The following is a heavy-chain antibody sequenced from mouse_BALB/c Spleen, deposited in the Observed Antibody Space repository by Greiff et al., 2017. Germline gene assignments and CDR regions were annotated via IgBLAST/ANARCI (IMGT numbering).Heavy chain of an antibody. J-gene: IGHJ4*01. CDR2: ISSGGGST. CDR3: ARQSSYYGNFYAMDY. V-gene: IGHV5-12-1*01. D-gene: IGHD2-1*01. Sequence: EVKLEESGGGLVKPGGSLKLSCAASGFAFSSYDMSWVRQTPEKRLEWVAYISSGGGSTYYPDTVKGRFTISSDNAKNTLYLQMSSLKSEDTAMYYCARQSSYYGNFYAMDYWGQGTSVTVSS. CDR1: GFAFSSYD.